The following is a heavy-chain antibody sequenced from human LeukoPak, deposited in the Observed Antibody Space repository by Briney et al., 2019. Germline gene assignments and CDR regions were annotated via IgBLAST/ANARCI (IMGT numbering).Heavy chain of an antibody. Sequence: SETLSLTCTVSGGSISSGSYYWSWIRQPAGKGLEWIGRIYTSGSTHYNPSLKSRVTISVDTSKNQFSLKLSSVTAADTAVYYCARGDRYSGYDYFYYYYYMDVWGKGTTVTVSS. CDR2: IYTSGST. CDR1: GGSISSGSYY. V-gene: IGHV4-61*02. CDR3: ARGDRYSGYDYFYYYYYMDV. J-gene: IGHJ6*03. D-gene: IGHD5-12*01.